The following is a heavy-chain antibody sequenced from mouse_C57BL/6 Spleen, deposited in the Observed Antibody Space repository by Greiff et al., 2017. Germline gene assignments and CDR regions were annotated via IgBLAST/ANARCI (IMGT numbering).Heavy chain of an antibody. J-gene: IGHJ4*01. D-gene: IGHD2-4*01. CDR2: IWSDGST. Sequence: VQLQESGPGLVAPSQSLSITCTVSGFSLTSYGVHWVRQPPGKGLEWLVVIWSDGSTTYNSALKSRLSISKDNSKSQVFLKMNSLQTDDTAMYYCARHGDYDPLDYAMDYWGQGTSVTVSS. V-gene: IGHV2-6-1*01. CDR3: ARHGDYDPLDYAMDY. CDR1: GFSLTSYG.